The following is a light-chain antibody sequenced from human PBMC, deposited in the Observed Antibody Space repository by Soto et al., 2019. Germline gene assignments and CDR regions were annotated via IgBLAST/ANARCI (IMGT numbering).Light chain of an antibody. CDR3: SSYTSSSTRV. CDR2: EVS. J-gene: IGLJ3*02. CDR1: SSDVGGYNY. Sequence: QSVLTQPASVSGSPGQSITISCTGTSSDVGGYNYVSWYQQHPGKAPKLMIYEVSNRHSGVSNRFSGSKSGNTASLTISGLQDEDEADYYCSSYTSSSTRVFGGGTKLTVL. V-gene: IGLV2-14*01.